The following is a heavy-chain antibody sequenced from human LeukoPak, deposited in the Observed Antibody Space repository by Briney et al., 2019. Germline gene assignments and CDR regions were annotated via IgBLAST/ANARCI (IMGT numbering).Heavy chain of an antibody. CDR2: ISYDGSNK. Sequence: PGRSLRLSCAASGFTFSSYAMHWVRQAPGKGLEWVAVISYDGSNKYYADSVKGRFTISRDNSKNTLYLQMNSLRAEDTGVYYRARDVWTTETITHFEYWGQGTLVTVSS. J-gene: IGHJ4*02. CDR3: ARDVWTTETITHFEY. CDR1: GFTFSSYA. V-gene: IGHV3-30-3*01. D-gene: IGHD4-17*01.